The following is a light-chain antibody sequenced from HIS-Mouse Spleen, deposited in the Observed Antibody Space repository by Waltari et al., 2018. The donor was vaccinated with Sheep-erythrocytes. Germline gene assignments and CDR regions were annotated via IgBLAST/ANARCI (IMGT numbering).Light chain of an antibody. CDR2: EVS. V-gene: IGLV2-8*01. Sequence: QSALTQPPSASGSPGQSVTISCPGPSSDVGGYNYVSWYHQHPGKAPKLMIYEVSKRPSGVPDRVSGSKSGNTASLTVSELQAEDEADYYCSSYAGSNNYVFGTGTKVTVL. CDR1: SSDVGGYNY. J-gene: IGLJ1*01. CDR3: SSYAGSNNYV.